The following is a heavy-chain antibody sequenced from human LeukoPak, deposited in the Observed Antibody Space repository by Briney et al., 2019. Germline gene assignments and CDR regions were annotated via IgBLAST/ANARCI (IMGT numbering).Heavy chain of an antibody. CDR3: ARVGNYGSGSYYFNWFDP. CDR2: INAGNGNT. Sequence: GASVKVSCKASGYTFTSYAMHWVRQAPGQRLEWMGWINAGNGNTKYSQKFQGRVTITRDTSASTAYMELSSLRSEDTAVYYCARVGNYGSGSYYFNWFDPWGQGTLVTVSS. CDR1: GYTFTSYA. V-gene: IGHV1-3*01. J-gene: IGHJ5*02. D-gene: IGHD3-10*01.